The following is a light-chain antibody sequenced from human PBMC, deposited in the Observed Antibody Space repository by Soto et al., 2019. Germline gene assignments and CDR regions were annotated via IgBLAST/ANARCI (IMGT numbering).Light chain of an antibody. J-gene: IGKJ4*01. CDR3: QQYSDFPLN. CDR1: ESISSW. Sequence: DIQMTQSPSTLSASVGDRITITCRASESISSWLAWYHQKPGRAPKLLIYRASNLESGVPSSCSGSGSGTEFTLTISSLQPDDFATYYCQQYSDFPLNFGGGTKVEIK. CDR2: RAS. V-gene: IGKV1-5*03.